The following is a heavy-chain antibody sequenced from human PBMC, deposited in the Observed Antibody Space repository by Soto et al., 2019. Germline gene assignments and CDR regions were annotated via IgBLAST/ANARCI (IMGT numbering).Heavy chain of an antibody. CDR1: GGTFSTYT. D-gene: IGHD3-22*01. Sequence: QVQLVQSGAEVKKRGSSVKVSCKASGGTFSTYTITWVRQAPGQGLDWMGRIIPIIGIINYAQKFQGRVTITADKFTGTAYMELTRLRSDDTAVYYCAGDPDSHYNDSHASSYPWGQGTLVTVSS. V-gene: IGHV1-69*08. CDR3: AGDPDSHYNDSHASSYP. J-gene: IGHJ5*02. CDR2: IIPIIGII.